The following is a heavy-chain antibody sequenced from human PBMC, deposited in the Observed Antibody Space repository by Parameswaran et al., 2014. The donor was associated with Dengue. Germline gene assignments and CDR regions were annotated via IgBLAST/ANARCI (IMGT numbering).Heavy chain of an antibody. V-gene: IGHV3-21*04. Sequence: KWIRQPPGKGLEWISSISLSSSSTNYADSVNGRFAISRDNAKNSLYLQMNSLRAEDTAIYYCAKAPYSSSSNYYYGMDVWGQGTTVTVSS. J-gene: IGHJ6*02. CDR3: AKAPYSSSSNYYYGMDV. D-gene: IGHD6-6*01. CDR2: ISLSSSST.